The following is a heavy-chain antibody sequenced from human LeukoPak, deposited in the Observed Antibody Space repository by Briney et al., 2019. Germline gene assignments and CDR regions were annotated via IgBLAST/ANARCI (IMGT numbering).Heavy chain of an antibody. Sequence: GGSLRLSCAASGFTFSSYGMHWVRQAPGKGLEWVAFISYDGSNKYYADSVKGRFTISRDNSKNTLYLQMNSLRAEDTAVYYCAKDQYYSGSGSYFDYWGQGTLVTVSS. V-gene: IGHV3-30*18. D-gene: IGHD3-10*01. CDR3: AKDQYYSGSGSYFDY. J-gene: IGHJ4*02. CDR2: ISYDGSNK. CDR1: GFTFSSYG.